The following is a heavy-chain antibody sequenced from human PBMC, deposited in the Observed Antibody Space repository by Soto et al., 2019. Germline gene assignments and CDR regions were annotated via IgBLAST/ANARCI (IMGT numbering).Heavy chain of an antibody. J-gene: IGHJ4*02. CDR3: VRDSGAKLSRS. CDR1: EGTFSSYR. D-gene: IGHD6-13*01. V-gene: IGHV1-69*13. CDR2: IVPIYRTA. Sequence: GASGKVSCNASEGTFSSYRINWVRQAPGQGLEWVGGIVPIYRTADYAQKFQGRVTITADESARTSYMELRSLKSQDTAVYYCVRDSGAKLSRSWGQGTLVTVSS.